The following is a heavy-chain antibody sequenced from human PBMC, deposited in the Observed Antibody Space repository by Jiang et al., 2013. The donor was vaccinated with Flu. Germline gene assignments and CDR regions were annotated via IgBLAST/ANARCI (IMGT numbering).Heavy chain of an antibody. J-gene: IGHJ4*02. CDR1: GGTFSSYA. CDR2: IIPIFGTA. V-gene: IGHV1-69*01. D-gene: IGHD3-3*01. CDR3: ASSMGYDFWSGYYTPFDY. Sequence: GGTFSSYAISWVRQAPGQGLEWMGGIIPIFGTANYAQKFQGRVTITADESTSTAYMELSSLRSEDTAVYYCASSMGYDFWSGYYTPFDYWGQGTLVTVSS.